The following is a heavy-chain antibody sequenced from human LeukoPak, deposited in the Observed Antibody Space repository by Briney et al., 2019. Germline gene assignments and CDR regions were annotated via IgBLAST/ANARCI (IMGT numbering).Heavy chain of an antibody. V-gene: IGHV3-7*01. Sequence: GGSLRLSCVASGFTFSAYNIHWVRQAPGKGLEWVANIKQDGSEKYYVDSVKGRFTISRDNAKNSLYLQMNSLRAEDTAVYYCARLWATVIDWGAFDIWGQGTMITVSS. CDR1: GFTFSAYN. D-gene: IGHD4-17*01. CDR3: ARLWATVIDWGAFDI. CDR2: IKQDGSEK. J-gene: IGHJ3*02.